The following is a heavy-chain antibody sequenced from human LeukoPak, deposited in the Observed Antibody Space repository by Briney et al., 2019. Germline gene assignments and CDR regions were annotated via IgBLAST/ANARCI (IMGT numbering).Heavy chain of an antibody. D-gene: IGHD3-10*01. CDR1: GYTFTSYG. CDR3: ARWPGPRWFGDYYFDY. CDR2: ISAYNRNT. V-gene: IGHV1-18*01. Sequence: ASVKVSCKASGYTFTSYGISWVRQAPGQGLEGMGWISAYNRNTNYAQKLQGRVTMTTDTSTSTAYMELRSLRSDDTAVYYCARWPGPRWFGDYYFDYWGQGTLVTVSS. J-gene: IGHJ4*02.